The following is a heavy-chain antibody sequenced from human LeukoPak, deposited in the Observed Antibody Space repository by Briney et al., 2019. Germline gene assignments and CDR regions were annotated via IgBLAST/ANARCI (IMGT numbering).Heavy chain of an antibody. D-gene: IGHD3-10*01. J-gene: IGHJ4*02. Sequence: SETLSLTCTVSGVSISSSNSYWGWLRQPPGKGLEWIGSIYYSGNTYYNASLKSQVSISIDTSKNQFSLKLSSVTAADTAVYYCARGGFGDLDPGTVFDYWGQGTLVTVSS. V-gene: IGHV4-39*01. CDR2: IYYSGNT. CDR3: ARGGFGDLDPGTVFDY. CDR1: GVSISSSNSY.